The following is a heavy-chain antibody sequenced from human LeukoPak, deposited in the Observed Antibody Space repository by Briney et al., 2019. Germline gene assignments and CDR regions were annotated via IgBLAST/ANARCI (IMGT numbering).Heavy chain of an antibody. CDR2: INPSGGST. CDR1: GYTFTSYY. J-gene: IGHJ4*02. CDR3: ARQDSASGSYYGFNY. Sequence: GASVKVSCKASGYTFTSYYMHWVRQAPGQGLEWMGIINPSGGSTSYAQKFQGRVTMTRDMSTSTVYMELSSLRSEDTAVYYCARQDSASGSYYGFNYWGQGTLVTVSS. D-gene: IGHD1-26*01. V-gene: IGHV1-46*01.